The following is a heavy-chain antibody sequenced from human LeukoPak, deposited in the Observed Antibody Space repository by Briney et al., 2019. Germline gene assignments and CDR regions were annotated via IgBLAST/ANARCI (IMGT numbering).Heavy chain of an antibody. V-gene: IGHV3-30*03. D-gene: IGHD3-3*01. CDR1: GFTFSSYG. J-gene: IGHJ4*02. CDR3: ARDSSYYDFWNNYLTPGPLSSK. CDR2: ISYDGSDN. Sequence: HPGGSLRLSCTASGFTFSSYGMHWVRQAPGTGLEWVAFISYDGSDNYYADSVKGRFTISRDNSKNTVYLQMNSLRPEDTAVYYCARDSSYYDFWNNYLTPGPLSSKWGQGTLVTVSS.